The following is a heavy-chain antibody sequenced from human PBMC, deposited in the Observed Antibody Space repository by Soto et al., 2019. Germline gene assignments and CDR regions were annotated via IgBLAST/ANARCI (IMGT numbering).Heavy chain of an antibody. J-gene: IGHJ6*02. V-gene: IGHV1-69*01. CDR3: ASDQRVPVQIVVVRGFEPYYYYGMDV. CDR2: IIPIFGTA. Sequence: QVQLVQSGAEVKKPGSSVKVSCKASGGTFSSYAISWVRQAPGQGLEWMGGIIPIFGTANYAQKFQGRVTITADESTSTAYRELSSLRSEDTAVYYCASDQRVPVQIVVVRGFEPYYYYGMDVWGQGTTVTVSS. CDR1: GGTFSSYA. D-gene: IGHD3-10*01.